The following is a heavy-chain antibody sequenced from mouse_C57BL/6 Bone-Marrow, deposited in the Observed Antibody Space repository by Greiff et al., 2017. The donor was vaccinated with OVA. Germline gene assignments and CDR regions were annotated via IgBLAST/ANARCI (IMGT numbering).Heavy chain of an antibody. CDR2: INPSNGGT. D-gene: IGHD2-2*01. J-gene: IGHJ4*01. CDR3: ARARLRREYAMDY. Sequence: QVQLQQPGTELVKPGASVKLSCKASGYTFTSYWMHWVKQRPGQGLEWIGNINPSNGGTNYNEKFKSKATLTVDKSSSTAYMQLSSLTSEDSAVYDCARARLRREYAMDYWGQGTSVTVSS. V-gene: IGHV1-53*01. CDR1: GYTFTSYW.